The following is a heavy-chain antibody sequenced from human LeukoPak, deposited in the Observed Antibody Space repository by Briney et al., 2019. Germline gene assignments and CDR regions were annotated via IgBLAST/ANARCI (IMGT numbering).Heavy chain of an antibody. D-gene: IGHD3-3*01. CDR1: GYTFTIYG. CDR2: ISAYNGNT. J-gene: IGHJ4*02. CDR3: ARTYYDFWSGYYEHFDY. V-gene: IGHV1-18*01. Sequence: ASVKVSCKASGYTFTIYGISWVRQAPGQGLEWMGWISAYNGNTNYAQKLQGRVTMTTDTSTSTAYMELRSLRSDDTAVYYCARTYYDFWSGYYEHFDYWGQGTLVTVSS.